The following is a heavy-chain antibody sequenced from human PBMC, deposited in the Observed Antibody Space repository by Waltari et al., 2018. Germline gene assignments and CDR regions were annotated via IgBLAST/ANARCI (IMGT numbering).Heavy chain of an antibody. CDR1: CDSISCTDW. CDR3: ARDRGRGIYLDS. J-gene: IGHJ4*02. Sequence: QLQLQESGPGLVKPSGTLSLTCAVSCDSISCTDWWSWVRQSPGKGREWIGQVQRSGRTNYNPSFASRVTVSIDTSTNQFSLKVTSATAADTAVYFCARDRGRGIYLDSWGQGTLVTVSP. CDR2: VQRSGRT. V-gene: IGHV4-4*02. D-gene: IGHD2-15*01.